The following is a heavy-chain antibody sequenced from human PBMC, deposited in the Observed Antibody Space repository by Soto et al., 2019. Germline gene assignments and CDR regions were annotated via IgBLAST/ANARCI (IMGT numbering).Heavy chain of an antibody. J-gene: IGHJ4*02. D-gene: IGHD3-3*01. CDR3: ARGPRESGEWLLFDY. Sequence: PSVKVSCKASGYTFSTYEINWVRRAAGQGLEWMGRMNPDNGNTGYAQKIQDRVTMTRNTSISTAYMELSSLRSDDTAVYYCARGPRESGEWLLFDYWGQGALVTVSS. CDR2: MNPDNGNT. V-gene: IGHV1-8*01. CDR1: GYTFSTYE.